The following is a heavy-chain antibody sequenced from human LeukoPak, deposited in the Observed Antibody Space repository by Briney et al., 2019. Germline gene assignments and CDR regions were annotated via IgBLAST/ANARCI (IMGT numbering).Heavy chain of an antibody. CDR3: AREGAVTQAQVS. J-gene: IGHJ5*02. CDR2: MNPNSGNT. CDR1: GYTFTSYD. V-gene: IGHV1-8*03. Sequence: ASVKVSCKASGYTFTSYDINWVRQATGQGLEWMGWMNPNSGNTDYAQKFQGRVTITRNTSISTACMELSSLRSDDTAVYYCAREGAVTQAQVSWGQGTLVTVSS. D-gene: IGHD4-11*01.